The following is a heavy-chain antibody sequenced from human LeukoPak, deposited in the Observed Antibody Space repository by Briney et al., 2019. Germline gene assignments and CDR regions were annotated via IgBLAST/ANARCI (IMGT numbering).Heavy chain of an antibody. CDR1: GFTFSDYY. Sequence: PGGSLRLSCAASGFTFSDYYMSWIRQAPGKGLEWVSYISSSGSTIYYADSVKGRFTISRDNAKNSLYLQMDSLRPEDTAVYHCVRADGRSYGLFDSWGRGTLVIVSS. D-gene: IGHD5-18*01. CDR2: ISSSGSTI. J-gene: IGHJ4*02. CDR3: VRADGRSYGLFDS. V-gene: IGHV3-11*04.